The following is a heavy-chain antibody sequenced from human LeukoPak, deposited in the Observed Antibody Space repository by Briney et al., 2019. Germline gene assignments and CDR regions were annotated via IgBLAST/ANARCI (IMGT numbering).Heavy chain of an antibody. Sequence: QTGGSLRLSCAVSGLSVTNNYMSWVRQAPGKGLEWVSVFYVGGATYYADSVKGRFTISRDNSGNTLYLQMKSLRAEDTAVYYCARGDGYNFFDYWGQGTLVTVSS. V-gene: IGHV3-53*01. CDR2: FYVGGAT. CDR1: GLSVTNNY. CDR3: ARGDGYNFFDY. D-gene: IGHD5-24*01. J-gene: IGHJ4*02.